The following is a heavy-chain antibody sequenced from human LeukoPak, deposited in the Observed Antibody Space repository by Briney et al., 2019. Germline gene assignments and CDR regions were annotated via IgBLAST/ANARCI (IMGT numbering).Heavy chain of an antibody. D-gene: IGHD1-26*01. V-gene: IGHV3-48*02. CDR3: AGVKVGATIFDY. CDR1: GFTVSSNY. Sequence: PGGSLRLSCAASGFTVSSNYMSWVRQAPGKGLEWVSYVSSSSSTIYYADSVKGRFTISRDNAKNSLYLQMNSLRDEDTAVYYCAGVKVGATIFDYWGQGTLVTVSS. CDR2: VSSSSSTI. J-gene: IGHJ4*02.